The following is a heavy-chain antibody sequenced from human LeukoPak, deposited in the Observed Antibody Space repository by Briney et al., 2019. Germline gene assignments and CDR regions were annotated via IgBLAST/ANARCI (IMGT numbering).Heavy chain of an antibody. CDR2: IYTSGST. D-gene: IGHD2-2*01. CDR3: AREGYCSSTSCYQFDY. CDR1: GGSISSGSYY. J-gene: IGHJ4*02. Sequence: SETLSLTCTVSGGSISSGSYYWSRIRQPAGKGLEWIGRIYTSGSTNYNPSLKSRVTISVDTSKNQFSLKLSSVTAADTAVYYCAREGYCSSTSCYQFDYWGQGTLVTVSS. V-gene: IGHV4-61*02.